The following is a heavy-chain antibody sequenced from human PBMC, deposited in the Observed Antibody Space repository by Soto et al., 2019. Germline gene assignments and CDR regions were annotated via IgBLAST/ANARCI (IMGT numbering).Heavy chain of an antibody. V-gene: IGHV3-30*18. J-gene: IGHJ4*02. CDR3: VKGLWLDDGRGSQTNFDY. D-gene: IGHD3-22*01. CDR1: GLTLSKYG. CDR2: ISYDGDKK. Sequence: QVQLVESGGGVVQPGRSLRLSCAASGLTLSKYGMHWVRQAPGKGLEWVAVISYDGDKKDYVDSVKGRFTISRDNSKNTLHLQMNSLRVDDTAVYYCVKGLWLDDGRGSQTNFDYWGQGTLVTVSS.